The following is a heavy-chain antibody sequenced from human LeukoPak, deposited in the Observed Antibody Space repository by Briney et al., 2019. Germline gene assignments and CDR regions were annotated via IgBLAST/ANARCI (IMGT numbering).Heavy chain of an antibody. D-gene: IGHD3-22*01. Sequence: PGGSLRLSCAASGFTFSSYWMSWVRQAPGKGLEWVANLKQDGSEKYYVDSVKGRFTISRDNAKNSLYLQMNSLRAEDTAVYYCAKDSFSRGYFPYYFDYWGQGTLVTVSS. CDR1: GFTFSSYW. CDR3: AKDSFSRGYFPYYFDY. J-gene: IGHJ4*02. V-gene: IGHV3-7*01. CDR2: LKQDGSEK.